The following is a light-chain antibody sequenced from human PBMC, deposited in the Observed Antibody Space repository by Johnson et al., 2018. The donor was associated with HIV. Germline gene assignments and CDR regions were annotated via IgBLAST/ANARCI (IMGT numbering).Light chain of an antibody. CDR3: GTWDSSLSLVV. CDR1: SSNVGNNF. J-gene: IGLJ1*01. Sequence: QSVLTQPPSVSEAPGQKVTISCSGSSSNVGNNFVSWYQEFPGAAPKLLIYENHKRPSGIPDRFSGSKSGTSATMDLTGLQPGDVADYYCGTWDSSLSLVVFGTGTKVTVL. V-gene: IGLV1-51*02. CDR2: ENH.